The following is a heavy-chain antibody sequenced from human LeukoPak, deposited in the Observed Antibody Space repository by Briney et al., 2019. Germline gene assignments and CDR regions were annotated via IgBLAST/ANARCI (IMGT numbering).Heavy chain of an antibody. J-gene: IGHJ6*03. V-gene: IGHV3-74*01. D-gene: IGHD2-8*01. Sequence: PGGSLRLSCAASGFTFSSNWMHWVRQAPGKGLEWVSRINGDASSISYADSVKGRLTISRDNAENTLYLQMKSLRVEDTAVYYCAREDICINGVWSSCMDVWGKGTTVTVSS. CDR1: GFTFSSNW. CDR3: AREDICINGVWSSCMDV. CDR2: INGDASSI.